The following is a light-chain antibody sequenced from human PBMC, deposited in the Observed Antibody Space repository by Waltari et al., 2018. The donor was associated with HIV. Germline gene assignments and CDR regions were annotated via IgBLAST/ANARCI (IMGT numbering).Light chain of an antibody. CDR1: QSLLHSNGYNF. Sequence: IVMTPSPLSLPVTPGEPASISCSSSQSLLHSNGYNFLDWYLQKPGQSPQLLIYLGSNRASGVPDRFSGSGSGTDFTLNISRMEAEDVGVYYCMQALQTPPTFGQGTKLEIK. V-gene: IGKV2-28*01. CDR2: LGS. J-gene: IGKJ2*01. CDR3: MQALQTPPT.